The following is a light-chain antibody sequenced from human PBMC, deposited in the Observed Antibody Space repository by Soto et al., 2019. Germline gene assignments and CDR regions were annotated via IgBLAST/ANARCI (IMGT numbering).Light chain of an antibody. CDR2: GAS. CDR3: QRYGSSPFT. Sequence: EIVLTQSPGTLSLSPGERATLSCRASQSVSSSYLAWYQQKPGQAPRLLVYGASSRATGIPDRFSGSGAGTDLTLTISRVEPEGFAVCYCQRYGSSPFTFGPGTRVDIK. V-gene: IGKV3-20*01. J-gene: IGKJ3*01. CDR1: QSVSSSY.